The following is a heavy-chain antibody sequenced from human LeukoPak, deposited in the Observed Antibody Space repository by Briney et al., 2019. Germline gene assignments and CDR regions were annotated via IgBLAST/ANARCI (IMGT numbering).Heavy chain of an antibody. D-gene: IGHD2-2*01. V-gene: IGHV3-23*01. J-gene: IGHJ4*02. CDR1: GFTFSSYA. Sequence: GRSLRLSCAASGFTFSSYAMSWVRQAPGKGLEWVSAISGSGGSTYYADSVKGRFTISRDNSKNTLYLQMNSLRAEDTAVYYCAKDRIVVVPAAMTPYWGQGTLVTVSS. CDR2: ISGSGGST. CDR3: AKDRIVVVPAAMTPY.